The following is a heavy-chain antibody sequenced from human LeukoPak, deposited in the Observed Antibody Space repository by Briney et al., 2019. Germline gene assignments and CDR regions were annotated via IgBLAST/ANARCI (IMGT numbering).Heavy chain of an antibody. CDR2: IIPILGIA. CDR3: ASILVINYGMDV. Sequence: SVNVSCKASGGTFSSYAISWVRQAPGQGLEWMGRIIPILGIANYAQKFQGRVTITADKSTSTAYMELSSLRSEDTAVYYCASILVINYGMDVWGQGTTVTVSS. J-gene: IGHJ6*02. CDR1: GGTFSSYA. D-gene: IGHD3-16*02. V-gene: IGHV1-69*04.